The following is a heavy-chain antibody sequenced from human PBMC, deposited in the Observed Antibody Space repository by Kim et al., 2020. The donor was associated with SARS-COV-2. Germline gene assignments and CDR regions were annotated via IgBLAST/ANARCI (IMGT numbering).Heavy chain of an antibody. CDR2: STI. D-gene: IGHD3-16*01. Sequence: STIYYADSVKGRFTISRDNAKNSLYLQMNSLRAEDTAVYYCARIYDYPDYWGQGTLVTVSS. J-gene: IGHJ4*02. V-gene: IGHV3-48*04. CDR3: ARIYDYPDY.